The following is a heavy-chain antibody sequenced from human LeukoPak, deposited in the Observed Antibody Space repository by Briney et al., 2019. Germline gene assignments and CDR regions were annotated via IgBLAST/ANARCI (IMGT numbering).Heavy chain of an antibody. D-gene: IGHD6-6*01. CDR1: GYTFTSYG. CDR2: ISAYNGNT. CDR3: ARGAYSSSSGVFDY. V-gene: IGHV1-18*01. Sequence: GASVKVSCKASGYTFTSYGISWVRQAPGQGLEWMGWISAYNGNTNYAQKPQGRVTMTTDTSTSTAYMELRSLRSDDTAVYYCARGAYSSSSGVFDYWGQGTLVTVSS. J-gene: IGHJ4*02.